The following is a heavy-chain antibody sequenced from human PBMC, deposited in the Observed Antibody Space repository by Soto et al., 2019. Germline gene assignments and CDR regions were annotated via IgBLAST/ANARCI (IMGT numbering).Heavy chain of an antibody. J-gene: IGHJ4*02. CDR1: GFYLSTSGVG. CDR2: LYWDDDK. D-gene: IGHD1-26*01. CDR3: AHLNSGRYYFDY. Sequence: GSGPTLVNPTQTLTVTCAFSGFYLSTSGVGVGWIRQPPGEALEWLALLYWDDDKRYSPSLRSRLTITKDISKRQVVLTMTNMDPVDTATYYCAHLNSGRYYFDYWGQGTQVTVSS. V-gene: IGHV2-5*02.